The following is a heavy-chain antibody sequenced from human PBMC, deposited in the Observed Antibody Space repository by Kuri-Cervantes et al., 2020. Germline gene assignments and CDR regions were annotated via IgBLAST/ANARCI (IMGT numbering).Heavy chain of an antibody. CDR1: GFTFSSYA. CDR2: ISGSGGST. D-gene: IGHD2-15*01. J-gene: IGHJ4*02. Sequence: GGSLRLSCAASGFTFSSYAMSWVRQAPGKGLEWVSAISGSGGSTYYADSVKGRFTISRDNSKNTLYLQMNSLRDEDTAIYYCAKLGYCSGGKCYNYFDSWGQGALVTVSS. CDR3: AKLGYCSGGKCYNYFDS. V-gene: IGHV3-23*01.